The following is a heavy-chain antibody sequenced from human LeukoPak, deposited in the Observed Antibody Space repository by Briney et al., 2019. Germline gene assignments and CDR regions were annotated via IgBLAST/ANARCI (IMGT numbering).Heavy chain of an antibody. CDR1: GFTFSSYS. Sequence: GGSLRLSCAASGFTFSSYSTNWVRQAPGKGLEWVSSISSSSSYIYYADSVKGRFTISRDNAKNSLYLQMNSLRAEDTAVYYCAREETDAFDIWGQGTMVTVSS. J-gene: IGHJ3*02. CDR2: ISSSSSYI. CDR3: AREETDAFDI. V-gene: IGHV3-21*01.